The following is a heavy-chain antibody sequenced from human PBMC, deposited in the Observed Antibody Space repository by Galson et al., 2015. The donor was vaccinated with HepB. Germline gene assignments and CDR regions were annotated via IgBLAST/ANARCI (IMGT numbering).Heavy chain of an antibody. Sequence: SLRLSCAASGFTFGSYCMTWVRQAPGKRLEWVASFRHAGGITYYSDSVKGRFTISRDNSKSTLDLQMNSLRAEDSAIYFCARDGASTVTTDWYFDLWGRGTLVTVSS. J-gene: IGHJ2*01. CDR1: GFTFGSYC. D-gene: IGHD4-17*01. V-gene: IGHV3-23*01. CDR2: FRHAGGIT. CDR3: ARDGASTVTTDWYFDL.